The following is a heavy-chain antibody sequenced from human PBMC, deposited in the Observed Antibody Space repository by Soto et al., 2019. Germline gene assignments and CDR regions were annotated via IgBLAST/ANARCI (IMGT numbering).Heavy chain of an antibody. D-gene: IGHD1-20*01. Sequence: QVQLVQSGAEVKKPGSSVKVSCKASGGTFSSYAISWVRQAPGQGLEWMGGIIPIFGTANYAQKFQGRVTITADKSTSTAYMELSSRRSENTAVYYWGALGITGTTPRHYYYYGMDVWGQGTTVTVSS. J-gene: IGHJ6*02. CDR1: GGTFSSYA. V-gene: IGHV1-69*06. CDR2: IIPIFGTA. CDR3: GALGITGTTPRHYYYYGMDV.